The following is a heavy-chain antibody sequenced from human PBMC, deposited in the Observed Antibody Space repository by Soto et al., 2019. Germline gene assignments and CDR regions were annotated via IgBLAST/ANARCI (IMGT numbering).Heavy chain of an antibody. V-gene: IGHV4-34*01. CDR2: IDHSGST. CDR1: GGSFSGYY. CDR3: ARGGPGYYGSGSYYPR. Sequence: SETLSLTCAVYGGSFSGYYWSWIRQPPGKGLEWIGEIDHSGSTNYNPSLKSRVTVSVDTSKNQFSLKLNSVTAADTAVYYCARGGPGYYGSGSYYPRWGQGTLVTVSS. D-gene: IGHD3-10*01. J-gene: IGHJ4*02.